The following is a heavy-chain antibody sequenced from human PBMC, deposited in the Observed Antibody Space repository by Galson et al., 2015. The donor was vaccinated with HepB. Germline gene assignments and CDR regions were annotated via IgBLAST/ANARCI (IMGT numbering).Heavy chain of an antibody. CDR1: GGSISSNNW. D-gene: IGHD2-8*01. V-gene: IGHV4-4*02. CDR3: ARPLVLNGRFNPGVGPSHI. CDR2: IYHGGST. Sequence: SETLSLTCAVSGGSISSNNWWSWVRQSPGKGLECIGEIYHGGSTSYNPSPKSRVTISVDKSKNQFSLKLSSVTAADTAVYYCARPLVLNGRFNPGVGPSHIWGHGTMVTVSA. J-gene: IGHJ3*02.